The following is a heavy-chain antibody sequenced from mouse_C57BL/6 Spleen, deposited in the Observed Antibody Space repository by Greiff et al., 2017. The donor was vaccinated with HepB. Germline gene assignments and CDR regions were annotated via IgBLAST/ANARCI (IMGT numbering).Heavy chain of an antibody. CDR2: IHPNSGST. D-gene: IGHD2-1*01. CDR1: GYTFTSYW. J-gene: IGHJ1*03. CDR3: ARREGLLNDV. Sequence: QVQLQQPGAELVKPGASVKLSCKASGYTFTSYWMHWVKQRPGQGLEWIGMIHPNSGSTNYNEKFKSKATLTVDKSSSTAYMQRSSLTSEDSAVYYCARREGLLNDVWGTGTTVTVSS. V-gene: IGHV1-64*01.